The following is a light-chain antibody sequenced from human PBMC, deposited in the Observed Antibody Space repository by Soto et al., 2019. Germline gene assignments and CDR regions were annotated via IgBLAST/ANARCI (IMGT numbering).Light chain of an antibody. Sequence: IQMTQSPSTLSASVGDRVTITCRASQSISIWLAWYQQKPGKAPKLLIYKASSLKSEVPSRFSGSGSGTKFTLTINSLQPDDSATYYCQQYNSDSTFGQGAKVEIK. CDR1: QSISIW. CDR3: QQYNSDST. J-gene: IGKJ1*01. CDR2: KAS. V-gene: IGKV1-5*03.